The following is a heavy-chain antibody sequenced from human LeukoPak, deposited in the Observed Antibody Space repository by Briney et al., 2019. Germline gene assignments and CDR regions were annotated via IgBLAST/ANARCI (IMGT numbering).Heavy chain of an antibody. CDR1: GGTFSSYS. V-gene: IGHV1-69*05. CDR3: ARVDRYHYYLDV. CDR2: IMPLFNTA. Sequence: ASVKVSCKASGGTFSSYSITWVRQAPGQGLEWMGGIMPLFNTANYAQQFQGKVTITTDESTSTAYMELSSLRFEDTAMYYCARVDRYHYYLDVWGKGTTVTVSS. J-gene: IGHJ6*03.